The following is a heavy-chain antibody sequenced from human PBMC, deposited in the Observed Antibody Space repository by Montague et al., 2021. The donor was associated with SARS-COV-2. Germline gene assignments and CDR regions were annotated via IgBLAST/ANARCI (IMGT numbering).Heavy chain of an antibody. CDR1: GDSISSSSYY. Sequence: SETLSLTCTVSGDSISSSSYYWGWIRQPPGKGLEWIGSINNRGNTYNNPSLRSRVSISVDTSKNQFSLKLSSVTAADTAVYYCARGLDPWGQGTLVTVSS. CDR3: ARGLDP. CDR2: INNRGNT. V-gene: IGHV4-39*01. J-gene: IGHJ5*02.